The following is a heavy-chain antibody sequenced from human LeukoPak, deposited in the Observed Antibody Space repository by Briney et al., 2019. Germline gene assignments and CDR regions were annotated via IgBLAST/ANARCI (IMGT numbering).Heavy chain of an antibody. CDR3: ARASYGARVGY. J-gene: IGHJ4*02. V-gene: IGHV4-34*01. D-gene: IGHD4-17*01. CDR1: GGSFSGYY. Sequence: SETLSLTCAVSGGSFSGYYWSWIRQPPGKGLEWIGEINHSGITNYNPSLKSRVTISIHTSENPFFLKLRSVTAADTAVYYCARASYGARVGYWGQGTLVTVSS. CDR2: INHSGIT.